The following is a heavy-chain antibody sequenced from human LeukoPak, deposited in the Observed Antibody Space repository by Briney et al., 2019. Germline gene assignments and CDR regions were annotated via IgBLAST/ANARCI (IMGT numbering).Heavy chain of an antibody. D-gene: IGHD3-10*01. J-gene: IGHJ5*02. CDR3: AKEGTPQVSTWYDL. CDR1: GGSVSSGSYY. Sequence: KASETLSLTCTVSGGSVSSGSYYWSWIRQPPGKGLEWIVYIYYSGSTNYNPSLKSRVTISVDTSKNQFSLKLSSVTAADTAVYYCAKEGTPQVSTWYDLWGQGTQVIVSS. CDR2: IYYSGST. V-gene: IGHV4-61*01.